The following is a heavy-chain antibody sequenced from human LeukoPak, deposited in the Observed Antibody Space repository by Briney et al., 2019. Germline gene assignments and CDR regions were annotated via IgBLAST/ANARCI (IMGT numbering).Heavy chain of an antibody. V-gene: IGHV4-39*01. J-gene: IGHJ4*02. CDR2: IYYSGST. CDR3: AGTYYYDSYHTNKLDY. CDR1: GGSISSSSYY. Sequence: SETLSLTCTVSGGSISSSSYYWGWIRQPPGKGLEWIGSIYYSGSTYYNPSLESRVTISIDTSKNQFSLKLSSVTAADTAVYYCAGTYYYDSYHTNKLDYWGQGTLVTVSS. D-gene: IGHD3-22*01.